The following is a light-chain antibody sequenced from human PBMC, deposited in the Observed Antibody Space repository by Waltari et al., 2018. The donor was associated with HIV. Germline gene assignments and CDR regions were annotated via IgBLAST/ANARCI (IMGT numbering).Light chain of an antibody. V-gene: IGLV2-14*03. CDR2: DVS. CDR1: SSDVRAYNY. CDR3: NSYSTTYTPCV. Sequence: QSALTQPASESGSPGQSFTIYCTGSSSDVRAYNYFSRDQPHPGKSPKLVIYDVSNRPSGVSNRFSGSKSGNTASLTISGLQTEDEADYYCNSYSTTYTPCVFGTGTRVTVL. J-gene: IGLJ1*01.